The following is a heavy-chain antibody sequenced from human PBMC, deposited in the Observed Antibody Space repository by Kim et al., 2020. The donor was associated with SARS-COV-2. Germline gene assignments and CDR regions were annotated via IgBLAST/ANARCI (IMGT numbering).Heavy chain of an antibody. V-gene: IGHV3-23*03. CDR2: IYSGDTKA. CDR1: GFTFSSYA. Sequence: GGSLRLSCVASGFTFSSYAMSWFRQAPGKGLEWVSIIYSGDTKAYYADSVKGRFTISRDNSKKTLYLHMNNLRAEDTAIYYCAKGPTQNYGDYYY. J-gene: IGHJ6*01. D-gene: IGHD4-17*01. CDR3: AKGPTQNYGDYYY.